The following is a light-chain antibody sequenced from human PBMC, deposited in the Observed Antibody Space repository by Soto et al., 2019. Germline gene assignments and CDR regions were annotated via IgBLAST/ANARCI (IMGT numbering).Light chain of an antibody. CDR3: NSYSLGTTLRV. J-gene: IGLJ1*01. Sequence: QSVLTQPASVSGSPGQSITISCTGTSSDVGGYNYVSWYQQHPGKAPKLLIYEVSHRPSGVSHRFSGSKSGDTASLTIAGLQAGGEADYYCNSYSLGTTLRVFGTVTKLTVL. CDR1: SSDVGGYNY. CDR2: EVS. V-gene: IGLV2-14*01.